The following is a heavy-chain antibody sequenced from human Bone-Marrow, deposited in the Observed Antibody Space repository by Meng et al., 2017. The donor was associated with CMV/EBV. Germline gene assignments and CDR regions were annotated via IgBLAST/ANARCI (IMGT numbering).Heavy chain of an antibody. CDR3: ARSPYDFWSGYNWFDP. J-gene: IGHJ5*02. V-gene: IGHV4-4*07. CDR2: IYTSGST. CDR1: GGSISSYY. Sequence: QVQLQESGPGLVKPSETLSLTCTVSGGSISSYYWSWIRQPAGKGLEWIGRIYTSGSTNYNPSLKSRVTMSVDTSKNQFSLKLSSVTAAGTAVYYCARSPYDFWSGYNWFDPWGQGTLVTVSS. D-gene: IGHD3-3*01.